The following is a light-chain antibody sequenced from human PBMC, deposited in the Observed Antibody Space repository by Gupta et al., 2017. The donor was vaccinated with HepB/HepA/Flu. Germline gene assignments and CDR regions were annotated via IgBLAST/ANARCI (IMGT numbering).Light chain of an antibody. CDR3: LQHNSYPWT. J-gene: IGKJ1*01. V-gene: IGKV1-17*01. CDR2: AAS. CDR1: QGITND. Sequence: DIQMTQSPSSLSASVGDRVTITCRASQGITNDLGWYQQKPGKAPKRLIFAASTLQRGVPSRFSGSGSGAEFALTISSLQPEDSATYYCLQHNSYPWTFGQGTKVEI.